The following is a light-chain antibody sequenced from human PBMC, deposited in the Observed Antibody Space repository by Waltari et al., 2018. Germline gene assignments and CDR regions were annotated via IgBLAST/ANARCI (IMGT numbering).Light chain of an antibody. V-gene: IGKV3D-20*02. CDR1: QSVSSSY. CDR3: QQRSNWPPIT. CDR2: DAS. Sequence: EIVLTQSPGTLSLSPGERATLSCRASQSVSSSYLAWYQQKPGQAPRLLMYDASNRATGVPARFNGSGFGTDFTLTIISLQSEDSAVYYCQQRSNWPPITFGQGTRLEIK. J-gene: IGKJ5*01.